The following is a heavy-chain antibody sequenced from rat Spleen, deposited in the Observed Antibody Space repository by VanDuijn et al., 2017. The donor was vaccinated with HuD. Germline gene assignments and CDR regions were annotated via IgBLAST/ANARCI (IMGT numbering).Heavy chain of an antibody. J-gene: IGHJ2*01. V-gene: IGHV5-7*01. Sequence: EVQLVESDGGLVQPGRSLKLSCAASGFTFSDYYMAWVRQDPKKGLEWVASIRYESSSTYYRDSVKGRFTISRDNAESTLYLQMDSLRSEDTATYYCARQNWPYYFDYWGQGVMVTVSS. CDR3: ARQNWPYYFDY. CDR1: GFTFSDYY. CDR2: IRYESSST. D-gene: IGHD5-1*01.